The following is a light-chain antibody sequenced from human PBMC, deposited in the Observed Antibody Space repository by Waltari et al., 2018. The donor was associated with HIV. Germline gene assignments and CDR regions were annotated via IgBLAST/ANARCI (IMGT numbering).Light chain of an antibody. Sequence: DIQMTQSPSSLSASIRDSVTITSQASHDISNYLNWYQHKSGKAPKLLIYDASTLQTGVPSRFSGSGSGTDFTFTISSLQPEDVATYYCQQYDNVPRTFGPGTEVDIK. V-gene: IGKV1-33*01. CDR3: QQYDNVPRT. J-gene: IGKJ3*01. CDR2: DAS. CDR1: HDISNY.